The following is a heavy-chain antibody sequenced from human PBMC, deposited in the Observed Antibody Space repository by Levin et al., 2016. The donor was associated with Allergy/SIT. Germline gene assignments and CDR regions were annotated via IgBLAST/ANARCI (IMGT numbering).Heavy chain of an antibody. CDR1: GFTISNYW. D-gene: IGHD2-15*01. J-gene: IGHJ4*02. V-gene: IGHV3-74*01. CDR2: MNEDGNRV. Sequence: GGSLRLSCAASGFTISNYWMHWVRQAPGKGLVWVARMNEDGNRVNHADHVRGRFTISRDNAKNTLYLQMNSLRVEDTAVYYCAKGLVVVATTGLDYWGQGTLVTVSS. CDR3: AKGLVVVATTGLDY.